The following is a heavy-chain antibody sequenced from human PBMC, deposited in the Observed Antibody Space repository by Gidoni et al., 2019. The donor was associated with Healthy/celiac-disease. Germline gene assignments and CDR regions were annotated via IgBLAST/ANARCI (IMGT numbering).Heavy chain of an antibody. CDR2: IKRDGSSK. D-gene: IGHD3-16*02. CDR3: ARDLSASCDY. J-gene: IGHJ4*02. Sequence: EVQLVESGGGLVQPGGSLRLSCAASGFTFSRYWMHWVRQAPGKGLVCVSRIKRDGSSKSYADSVKGRFTISRDNAKKTLYLQMNSLRAEETAVYYCARDLSASCDYWGQGTLFTVSS. CDR1: GFTFSRYW. V-gene: IGHV3-74*01.